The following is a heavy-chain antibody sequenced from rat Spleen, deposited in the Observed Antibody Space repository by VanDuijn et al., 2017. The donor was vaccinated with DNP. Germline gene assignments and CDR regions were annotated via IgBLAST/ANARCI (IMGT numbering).Heavy chain of an antibody. D-gene: IGHD1-6*01. Sequence: EVQLVESGGGLVQPGRSLKLSCAASGFTFSNYYMAWVRQVPGKGLEWVASITSSGGSTYYPDSVKGRFTVSRDNAKSTLYLQMDSLRSEDTATYYCARRGYYGSYWYFDFWGPGTMVTVSS. V-gene: IGHV5-25*01. CDR2: ITSSGGST. CDR1: GFTFSNYY. CDR3: ARRGYYGSYWYFDF. J-gene: IGHJ1*01.